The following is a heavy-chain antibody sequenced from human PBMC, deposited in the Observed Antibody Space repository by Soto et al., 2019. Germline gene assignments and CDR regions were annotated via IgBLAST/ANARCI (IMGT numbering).Heavy chain of an antibody. J-gene: IGHJ5*02. D-gene: IGHD3-10*01. V-gene: IGHV4-34*01. Sequence: QVQLQQWGAGLLKPSETLSLTCAVYGGSFSAYYWSWIRQPPGEGLEWIGEINHSGSTNYNSSLKSRVTRSVDTSKNQFSLKLNSVTAADTAVYFCARGRFSRVRGVSVSPRNWFDPWGQGTLVTVSS. CDR2: INHSGST. CDR3: ARGRFSRVRGVSVSPRNWFDP. CDR1: GGSFSAYY.